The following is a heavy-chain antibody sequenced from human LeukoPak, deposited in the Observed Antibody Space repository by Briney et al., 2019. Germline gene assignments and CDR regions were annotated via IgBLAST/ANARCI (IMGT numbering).Heavy chain of an antibody. D-gene: IGHD3-16*01. V-gene: IGHV3-11*04. CDR3: AWGGMAAFDS. J-gene: IGHJ4*02. Sequence: GSLRLSCAASGFTFSDYYMSWIRQAPGEGLEWVAYISSSGNTRYYADSVKGRFTISRDNAKNSLYLQMNSLRAEDTAVYYCAWGGMAAFDSWGQGTLVTVSS. CDR1: GFTFSDYY. CDR2: ISSSGNTR.